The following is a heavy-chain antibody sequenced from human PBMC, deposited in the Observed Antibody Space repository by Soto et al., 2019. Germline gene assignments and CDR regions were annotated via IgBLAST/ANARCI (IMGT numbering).Heavy chain of an antibody. J-gene: IGHJ6*02. CDR1: GFTFSNAL. V-gene: IGHV3-15*07. CDR3: AQPVGTWSSSLFYYYGLGV. D-gene: IGHD6-13*01. Sequence: LTDSRAPSGFTFSNALINWVRQAPGQPLEWVGRIKSKTDGGTPYYADSVKGRFTISRDNSKNTLHLQMNSLRAEDTAVYYCAQPVGTWSSSLFYYYGLGVWGQGTTVTVSS. CDR2: IKSKTDGGTP.